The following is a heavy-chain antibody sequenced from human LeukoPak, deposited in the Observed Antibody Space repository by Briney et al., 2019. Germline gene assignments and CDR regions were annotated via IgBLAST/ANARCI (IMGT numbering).Heavy chain of an antibody. V-gene: IGHV4-59*12. Sequence: PSETLSLTCTVSGGSISSYYWSWIRQPPGKGLEWIGYIYYSGSTNYNPSLKGRVTISVDTSKNQFSLKLSSVTAADTAVYYCARESWDTMVRGAVFDQWGQGTLVTVSS. CDR3: ARESWDTMVRGAVFDQ. CDR1: GGSISSYY. J-gene: IGHJ4*02. D-gene: IGHD3-10*01. CDR2: IYYSGST.